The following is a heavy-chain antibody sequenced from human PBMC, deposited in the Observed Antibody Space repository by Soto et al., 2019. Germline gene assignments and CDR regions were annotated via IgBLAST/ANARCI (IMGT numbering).Heavy chain of an antibody. CDR3: ARTYCGGDCYGYYYYGMDV. V-gene: IGHV5-51*01. CDR2: IYPGDSDT. J-gene: IGHJ6*02. CDR1: GYSFTSYW. Sequence: GESLKISCKGSGYSFTSYWIGWVRQMPGKGLEWMGIIYPGDSDTRYSPSFQGQVTISADKSISTAYLQWSSLKASDTAMYYCARTYCGGDCYGYYYYGMDVWGRGPTLTVSS. D-gene: IGHD2-21*02.